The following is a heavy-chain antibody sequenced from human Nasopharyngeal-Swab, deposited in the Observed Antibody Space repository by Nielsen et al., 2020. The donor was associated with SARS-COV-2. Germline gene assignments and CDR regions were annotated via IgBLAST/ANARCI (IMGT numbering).Heavy chain of an antibody. J-gene: IGHJ6*02. D-gene: IGHD3-3*01. V-gene: IGHV1-69*13. Sequence: SVKVSCKASGGTFSSYAISWVRQAPGQGLEWMGGIIPIFGTANYAQKFQGRVTITADESTSTAYMELSSLRSEDTAVYYCARETLDNYDLPLGMDVWGQGTTVPSP. CDR3: ARETLDNYDLPLGMDV. CDR2: IIPIFGTA. CDR1: GGTFSSYA.